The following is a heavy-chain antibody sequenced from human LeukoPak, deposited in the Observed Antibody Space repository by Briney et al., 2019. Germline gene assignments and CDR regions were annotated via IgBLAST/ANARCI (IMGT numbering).Heavy chain of an antibody. Sequence: GGSLRLSCAASGFTFSTYNMNWVRQAPGKGLEWVSSISGSSSYIYYADSVKGRFTIPRDNAKNSLYLQMNSLRAEDTAVYYCARAPYGTFDYWGQGTLVTVSS. D-gene: IGHD1-14*01. CDR1: GFTFSTYN. CDR3: ARAPYGTFDY. J-gene: IGHJ4*02. V-gene: IGHV3-21*01. CDR2: ISGSSSYI.